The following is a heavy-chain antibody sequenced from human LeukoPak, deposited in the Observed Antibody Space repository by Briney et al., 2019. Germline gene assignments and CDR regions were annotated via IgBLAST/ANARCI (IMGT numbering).Heavy chain of an antibody. J-gene: IGHJ6*02. CDR3: ARSRGAASGYYGMDV. CDR2: INHSRST. CDR1: GFSFSSGG. Sequence: LVNPTQTLTLTCTFSGFSFSSGGVGVGWIRQPPGKGLEWIGEINHSRSTNYNPSLKSRVTISVDTSKNQFSLKLSSVTAADTAVYYCARSRGAASGYYGMDVWGQGTTVTVSS. V-gene: IGHV4-34*01. D-gene: IGHD6-13*01.